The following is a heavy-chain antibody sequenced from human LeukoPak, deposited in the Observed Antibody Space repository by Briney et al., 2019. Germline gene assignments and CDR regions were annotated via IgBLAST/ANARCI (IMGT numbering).Heavy chain of an antibody. CDR2: INHSGST. CDR1: GGSFSAYY. Sequence: SETLSLTCAVYGGSFSAYYWSCIRQPPGKGLEWIGEINHSGSTNYNPSLKSRVTMSIDTSKNQFSLKLSSVTAADTAVYYCARRMWSHFAFDIWGLGTMVTVSS. CDR3: ARRMWSHFAFDI. V-gene: IGHV4-34*01. D-gene: IGHD2-21*01. J-gene: IGHJ3*02.